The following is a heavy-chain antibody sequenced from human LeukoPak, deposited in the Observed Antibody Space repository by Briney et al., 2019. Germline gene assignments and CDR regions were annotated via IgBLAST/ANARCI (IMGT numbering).Heavy chain of an antibody. CDR3: ARGRYYDSSGYYY. J-gene: IGHJ4*02. D-gene: IGHD3-22*01. Sequence: RGSLRLSCAASGFTVSSNYMSWVRQAPGKGLEWVSVIYSGGSTYYADSVKGRFTISRDNSKNTLYLQMNSLRAEDTAVYYCARGRYYDSSGYYYWGQGTLVTVSS. CDR1: GFTVSSNY. CDR2: IYSGGST. V-gene: IGHV3-53*01.